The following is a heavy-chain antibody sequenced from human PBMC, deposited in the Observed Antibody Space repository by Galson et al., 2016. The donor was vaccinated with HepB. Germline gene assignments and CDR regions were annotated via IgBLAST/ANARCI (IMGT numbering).Heavy chain of an antibody. CDR2: INGFQGNT. CDR1: GYIFTSYH. D-gene: IGHD4-17*01. J-gene: IGHJ4*02. Sequence: SVKVSCKASGYIFTSYHISWVRQAPGQGLEWMGWINGFQGNTIYAQRFQGRVTMSTDTSTTTAYLDLRSLRPDDTAVYYCVRHTGEDYFDYWGQGTLVTVSS. V-gene: IGHV1-18*01. CDR3: VRHTGEDYFDY.